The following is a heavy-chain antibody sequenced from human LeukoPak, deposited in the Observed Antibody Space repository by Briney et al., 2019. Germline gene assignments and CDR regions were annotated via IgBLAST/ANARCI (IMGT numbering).Heavy chain of an antibody. J-gene: IGHJ3*02. CDR3: ARLTRPNRDMPTSNAFDI. Sequence: TPSETLSLTCTVSGGSISSGVCYWGWIRLPPGKGLDWIGNIGYSGSTYYNPSLKSRVTISVDTSKNQFSLKLSSLTAADTAVYYCARLTRPNRDMPTSNAFDIWGQGTMVTVSS. V-gene: IGHV4-39*01. CDR2: IGYSGST. D-gene: IGHD5-24*01. CDR1: GGSISSGVCY.